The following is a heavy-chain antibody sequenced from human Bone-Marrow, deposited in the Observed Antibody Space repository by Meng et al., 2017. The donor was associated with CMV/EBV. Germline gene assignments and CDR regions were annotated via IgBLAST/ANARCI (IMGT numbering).Heavy chain of an antibody. D-gene: IGHD3-3*01. CDR3: ATDPHPITFFGVVIIKYTSNYYGMDV. Sequence: GESLKLSCAASGFTFSSYGMHWVRQAPGKGLEWVAFIRYDGSNKYDADSVKGRFTIFRDKSKNTLYLQMNSLRAEATAVYYCATDPHPITFFGVVIIKYTSNYYGMDVWGQGTTVTVSS. J-gene: IGHJ6*02. CDR1: GFTFSSYG. CDR2: IRYDGSNK. V-gene: IGHV3-30*02.